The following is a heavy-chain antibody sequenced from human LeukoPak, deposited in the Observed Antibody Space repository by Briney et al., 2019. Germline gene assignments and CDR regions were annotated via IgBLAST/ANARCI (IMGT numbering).Heavy chain of an antibody. V-gene: IGHV3-74*01. CDR3: AKVSDSGAAANGYYYFMDV. Sequence: GGSLRLSCAASGFTFSSYWMHWIRQAPGEGLVWVSRIKNDGTSTNYADSVKGRSTISRDNSKNTLYLQMNSLRAEDTAVYYCAKVSDSGAAANGYYYFMDVWGKGTTVTVSS. CDR2: IKNDGTST. D-gene: IGHD2-2*01. J-gene: IGHJ6*03. CDR1: GFTFSSYW.